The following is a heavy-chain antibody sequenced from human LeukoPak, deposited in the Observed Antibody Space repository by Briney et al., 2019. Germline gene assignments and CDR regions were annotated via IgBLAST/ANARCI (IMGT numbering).Heavy chain of an antibody. CDR1: GGSISSGTYY. CDR2: FYSSGST. Sequence: PSETLSLTCTVSGGSISSGTYYWGWLRQSPGKGLEWIGSFYSSGSTYYNPSLKSRVTISADTSKNQFSLQLSSVTAADTAIYYCARRPPALGAFDIWGHGTTVTVSS. V-gene: IGHV4-39*01. CDR3: ARRPPALGAFDI. J-gene: IGHJ3*02.